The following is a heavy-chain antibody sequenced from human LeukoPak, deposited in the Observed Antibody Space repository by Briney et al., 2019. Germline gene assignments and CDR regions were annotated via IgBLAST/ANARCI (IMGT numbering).Heavy chain of an antibody. Sequence: NPGGSLRLSCAASGFAFGTYAMHWVRQAPGKGLEWVGHIKGKPDGGTTGYTAPVKGRFTISRDDSKNTVYLQMNSLTAEDTAVYYCASFANHYDSGTMHFDLWGRGTLVTVSS. CDR2: IKGKPDGGTT. J-gene: IGHJ2*01. CDR1: GFAFGTYA. CDR3: ASFANHYDSGTMHFDL. D-gene: IGHD3-10*01. V-gene: IGHV3-15*01.